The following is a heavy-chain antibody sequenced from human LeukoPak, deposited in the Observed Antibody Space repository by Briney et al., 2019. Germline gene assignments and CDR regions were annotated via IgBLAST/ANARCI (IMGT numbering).Heavy chain of an antibody. CDR2: IMPLFGTA. J-gene: IGHJ5*02. CDR3: ARDVHGDYGSGWFDP. V-gene: IGHV1-69*05. CDR1: GGTFNNSA. D-gene: IGHD4-17*01. Sequence: GASVKVSCKTSGGTFNNSAISWVRQAPGQGLEWLGGIMPLFGTAGYTQKFQGRVTITKDESTRTDYLELTSLTSDDTAVYYCARDVHGDYGSGWFDPWGQGTLVSVSS.